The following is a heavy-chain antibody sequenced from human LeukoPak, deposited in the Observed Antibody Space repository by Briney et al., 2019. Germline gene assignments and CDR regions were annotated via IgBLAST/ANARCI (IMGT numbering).Heavy chain of an antibody. Sequence: PGGSLRFSCSASGFTFSNYAMHWVRQAPGKGLEYVSAISSNGDTTYYADSVKGRFTISRDNSKNTLYLQMSSLRADDTAVYYCVKASYSSGWYGDYWGQGTLVTVSS. D-gene: IGHD6-19*01. V-gene: IGHV3-64D*06. CDR1: GFTFSNYA. CDR3: VKASYSSGWYGDY. J-gene: IGHJ4*02. CDR2: ISSNGDTT.